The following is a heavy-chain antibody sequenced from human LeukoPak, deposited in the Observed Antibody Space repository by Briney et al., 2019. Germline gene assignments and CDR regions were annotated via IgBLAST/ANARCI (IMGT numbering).Heavy chain of an antibody. J-gene: IGHJ4*02. CDR1: GFTFSDYY. D-gene: IGHD3-22*01. Sequence: GGSLRLSCAASGFTFSDYYMTWIRQAPGKGLEWVSYIGTSGNTIYYADSEKGRFTISRDNAKNSLYLQMNSLRAEDTAVYYCARGSGSYYYFDYWGQGSLVTVSS. CDR2: IGTSGNTI. CDR3: ARGSGSYYYFDY. V-gene: IGHV3-11*01.